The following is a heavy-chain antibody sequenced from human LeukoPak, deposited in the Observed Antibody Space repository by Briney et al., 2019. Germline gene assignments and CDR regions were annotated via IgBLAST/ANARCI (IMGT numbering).Heavy chain of an antibody. CDR2: IIPIFGTA. V-gene: IGHV1-69*13. J-gene: IGHJ6*02. CDR1: GGTFSSYA. Sequence: ASVKVSCKASGGTFSSYAISWVRQAPGQGLEWMGGIIPIFGTANYAQKFQGRVTITADESTSTAYMELSSLRSEDAAVYYCARGGVVAGRYYGMDVWGQGTTVTVSS. D-gene: IGHD6-19*01. CDR3: ARGGVVAGRYYGMDV.